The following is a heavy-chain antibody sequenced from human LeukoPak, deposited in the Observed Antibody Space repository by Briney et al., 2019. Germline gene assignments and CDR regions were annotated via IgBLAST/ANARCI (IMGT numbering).Heavy chain of an antibody. CDR1: GFTFSTHW. D-gene: IGHD3-22*01. Sequence: PGGSLRLSCTASGFTFSTHWMYWVRQVPGKGLVGVSRINSDGSYTSYADSVKGRFTISRDNANNRLYLEMNSLRAEDTAVYYCARDVSVVVLSSTPTQIDYWGQGTLVTVSS. V-gene: IGHV3-74*01. J-gene: IGHJ4*02. CDR3: ARDVSVVVLSSTPTQIDY. CDR2: INSDGSYT.